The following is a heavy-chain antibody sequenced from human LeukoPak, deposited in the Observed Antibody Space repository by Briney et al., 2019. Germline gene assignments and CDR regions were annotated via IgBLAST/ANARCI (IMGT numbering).Heavy chain of an antibody. CDR2: XNPSGGST. V-gene: IGHV1-46*01. CDR1: GXTXXSXX. D-gene: IGHD3-9*01. Sequence: ASVKVSCKASGXTXXSXXXHXXXXXXGQGXXWXXXXNPSGGSTKYAQKFQGRVTMNSDTATSTVYMDLNSLRAEDTAVYYCARXRLHYDSLTGYPADWGQGTLVTVSS. J-gene: IGHJ4*02. CDR3: ARXRLHYDSLTGYPAD.